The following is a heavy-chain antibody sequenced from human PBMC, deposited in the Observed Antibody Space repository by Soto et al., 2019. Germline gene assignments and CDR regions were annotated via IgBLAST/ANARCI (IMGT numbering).Heavy chain of an antibody. CDR1: GYSFTSYW. Sequence: GESLKISCKGSGYSFTSYWICWVRQMPGKGLEWMGIIYPGDSDTRYSPSFQGQVTISADKSISTAYLQWSSLKASDTAMYYCARSGSSHYYYYGMDVWGQGTTVTVSS. J-gene: IGHJ6*02. CDR3: ARSGSSHYYYYGMDV. V-gene: IGHV5-51*01. D-gene: IGHD2-15*01. CDR2: IYPGDSDT.